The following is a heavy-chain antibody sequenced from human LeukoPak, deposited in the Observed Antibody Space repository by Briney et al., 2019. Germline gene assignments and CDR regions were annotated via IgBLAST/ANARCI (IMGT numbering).Heavy chain of an antibody. Sequence: GESLKISCKGSGYSFTSYWIGWVRQMPGKGLEWMGIIYPGDSDTRYSPSFQGQVTISADKSISTAYLQWSSLKASDTAMYYCERGQHSSSWYAGYYYYYGMDVWGQGTTVTVSS. CDR2: IYPGDSDT. CDR3: ERGQHSSSWYAGYYYYYGMDV. CDR1: GYSFTSYW. D-gene: IGHD6-13*01. V-gene: IGHV5-51*01. J-gene: IGHJ6*02.